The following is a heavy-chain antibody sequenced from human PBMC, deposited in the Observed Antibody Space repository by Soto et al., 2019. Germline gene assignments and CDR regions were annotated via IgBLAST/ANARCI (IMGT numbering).Heavy chain of an antibody. CDR3: ARTSAAGKYYYGMDV. Sequence: EVQLVQSGAEVKKPGESLKISCKGSGYSLTSYWIRWVRQMPGKGLEWMGIIYPGDSDTRYSPSFQGQVTISADKSICTAYLQWSSLKASDTAMYYCARTSAAGKYYYGMDVWGQGTTVTVSS. J-gene: IGHJ6*02. D-gene: IGHD6-13*01. CDR2: IYPGDSDT. V-gene: IGHV5-51*01. CDR1: GYSLTSYW.